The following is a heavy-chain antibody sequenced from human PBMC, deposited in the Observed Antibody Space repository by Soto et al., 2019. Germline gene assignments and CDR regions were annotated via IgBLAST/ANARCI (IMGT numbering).Heavy chain of an antibody. CDR3: ARDIGFDYVN. V-gene: IGHV3-7*01. CDR2: IKEDGSEI. CDR1: GFNVMSYW. J-gene: IGHJ4*02. D-gene: IGHD3-16*01. Sequence: EASLRLSSAVSGFNVMSYWMSWVRQAPGKGLEWVASIKEDGSEIYYLHSVRGRFSISRDSAGNALQLTMNYLSAEDTGVYFCARDIGFDYVNWGQGTLVTVSS.